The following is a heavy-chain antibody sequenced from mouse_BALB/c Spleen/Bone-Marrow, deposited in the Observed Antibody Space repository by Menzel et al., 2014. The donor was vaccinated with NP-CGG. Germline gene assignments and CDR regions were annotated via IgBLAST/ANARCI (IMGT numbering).Heavy chain of an antibody. V-gene: IGHV1-12*01. CDR2: IYPGNVGT. CDR1: GYIFTSYN. CDR3: ARGQLLAY. J-gene: IGHJ3*01. Sequence: QVQLKQSGAELVRSGASVKMSCKASGYIFTSYNIHWVKQTPGQGLEWIGHIYPGNVGTNYNQKFKGKATLTADTSSSTAYMQISSLTSEDSAVYFCARGQLLAYLGQGTLVTVSA. D-gene: IGHD3-3*01.